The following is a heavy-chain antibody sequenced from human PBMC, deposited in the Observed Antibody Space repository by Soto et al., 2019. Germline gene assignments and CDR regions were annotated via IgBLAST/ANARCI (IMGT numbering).Heavy chain of an antibody. J-gene: IGHJ6*02. CDR3: ARDPRITGTIAFYYYGMDV. D-gene: IGHD1-7*01. V-gene: IGHV3-21*01. CDR1: GFTFSSYS. Sequence: GGSLRLSCAGPGFTFSSYSMNWVRQAPGKGLEWVSSISSSSSYIYYADSVKGRFTISRDNAKNSLYLQMNSLRAEDTAVYYCARDPRITGTIAFYYYGMDVWGQGTTVPVSS. CDR2: ISSSSSYI.